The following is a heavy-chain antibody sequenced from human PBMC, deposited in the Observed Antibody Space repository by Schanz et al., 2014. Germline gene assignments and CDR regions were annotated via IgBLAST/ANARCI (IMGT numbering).Heavy chain of an antibody. V-gene: IGHV3-NL1*01. Sequence: QVQLVESGGGVVQPGRSLRLSCATSGLNFDYYGMNWVRQAPGKGLEWVSIITGSGATYYADSVKGRFTISRDNSKDTLYLQMSGLTPEDTAVYYCARGPIPIQGVPMDFWGQGTLVTVSS. J-gene: IGHJ4*02. CDR3: ARGPIPIQGVPMDF. D-gene: IGHD3-10*01. CDR1: GLNFDYYG. CDR2: ITGSGAT.